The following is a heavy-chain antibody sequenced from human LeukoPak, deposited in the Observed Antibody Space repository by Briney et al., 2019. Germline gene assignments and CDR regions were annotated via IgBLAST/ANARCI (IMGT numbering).Heavy chain of an antibody. Sequence: GGSLRLSCAASGFTFSSYSMNWVRQAPGKGLEWVSSISSSSSYIYYADSVKGRFTISRDNAKNSLYLQMNSLRAEHTAVYYCARRIGVVVAATPVDYWGQGTLVTVSS. CDR2: ISSSSSYI. D-gene: IGHD2-15*01. J-gene: IGHJ4*02. V-gene: IGHV3-21*01. CDR3: ARRIGVVVAATPVDY. CDR1: GFTFSSYS.